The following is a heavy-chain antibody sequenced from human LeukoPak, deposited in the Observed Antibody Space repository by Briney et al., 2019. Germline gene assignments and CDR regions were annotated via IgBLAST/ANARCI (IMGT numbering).Heavy chain of an antibody. V-gene: IGHV3-23*01. Sequence: PGGSLRLSCEASGFTFGTSPMSWVRQAPGKGLEWVSSISVAGDYIYYRDSVKGRFTISRDNSRSTPYLQMISLRAEDTAVYYCARIAVSGLWYFDLWGRGTLVTVSS. D-gene: IGHD6-19*01. CDR2: ISVAGDYI. J-gene: IGHJ2*01. CDR3: ARIAVSGLWYFDL. CDR1: GFTFGTSP.